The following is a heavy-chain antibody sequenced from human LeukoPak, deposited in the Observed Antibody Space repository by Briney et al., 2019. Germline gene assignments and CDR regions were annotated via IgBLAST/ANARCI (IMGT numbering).Heavy chain of an antibody. CDR2: INPSGGST. CDR1: GYTFTSYN. CDR3: ARAPGPPGMDV. V-gene: IGHV1-46*01. Sequence: ASVKVSCKASGYTFTSYNMHWVRQAPGQGLEWMGIINPSGGSTSYAQKFQGRVTMTRDTSTSTVYMELSSLRSEDTAVYYCARAPGPPGMDVWGQGTTVTVSS. J-gene: IGHJ6*02.